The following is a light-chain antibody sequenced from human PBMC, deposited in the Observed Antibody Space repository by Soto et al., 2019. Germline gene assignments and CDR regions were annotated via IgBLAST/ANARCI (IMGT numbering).Light chain of an antibody. V-gene: IGKV3-20*01. CDR2: RTS. CDR3: QQYAGSPRT. J-gene: IGKJ1*01. CDR1: QSISSN. Sequence: EIVMTQSPATLSVSPGERATLSCWASQSISSNLAWYQQKPVQAPRLLMFRTSSRATGFPARFTGSGSGTDFTLTINRVEPEDFAVYFCQQYAGSPRTFGQGTKVDIK.